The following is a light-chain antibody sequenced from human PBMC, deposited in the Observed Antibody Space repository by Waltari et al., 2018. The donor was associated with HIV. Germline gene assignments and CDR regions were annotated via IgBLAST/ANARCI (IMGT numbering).Light chain of an antibody. CDR2: EIN. Sequence: QSALSQPASLSGSPGHSTPISCTGVSNALPTCHLVSWYQHHPGKAPRLIMFEINKRPSGVSNRFSGSKSDNVASLTISGLQAEDEADYYCCSSAGFVVFGGGTRLTV. V-gene: IGLV2-23*02. J-gene: IGLJ2*01. CDR1: SNALPTCHL. CDR3: CSSAGFVV.